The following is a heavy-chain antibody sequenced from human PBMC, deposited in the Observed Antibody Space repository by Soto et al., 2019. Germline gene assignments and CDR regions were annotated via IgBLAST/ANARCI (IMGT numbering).Heavy chain of an antibody. CDR2: IYYSGST. V-gene: IGHV4-59*01. CDR3: ARVLRSTKRTVGNWFDP. CDR1: GGSISSYY. J-gene: IGHJ5*02. Sequence: SETLSLTCTVSGGSISSYYWSWIRQPSGKGLEWIGYIYYSGSTNYNPSLKSRVTISVDTSKNQFSLKLSSVTAADTAVYYCARVLRSTKRTVGNWFDPWGQGTLVTVSS. D-gene: IGHD3-16*01.